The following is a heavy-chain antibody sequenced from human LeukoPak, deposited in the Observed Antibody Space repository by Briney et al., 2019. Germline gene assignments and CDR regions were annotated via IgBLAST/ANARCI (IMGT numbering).Heavy chain of an antibody. CDR2: IWYDGNRK. CDR3: ARESTSWYFDL. D-gene: IGHD2-2*01. V-gene: IGHV3-33*08. CDR1: GFTFRNYG. J-gene: IGHJ2*01. Sequence: GGSLRLSCAASGFTFRNYGMHWVRQAPGKGLEWVAVIWYDGNRKYYEDSVKGRFTISRDNSKNTLYLQMNSLRAEDTAVYYCARESTSWYFDLWGRGTLVTVSS.